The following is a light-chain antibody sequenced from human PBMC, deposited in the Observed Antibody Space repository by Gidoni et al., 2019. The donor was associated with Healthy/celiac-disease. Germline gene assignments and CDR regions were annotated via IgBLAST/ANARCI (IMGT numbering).Light chain of an antibody. Sequence: EIVLTQSPSTLSLSPGERATLSCRASQSVSSYLAWYQPKPGQAPRLLIYDASNRATGIPARCSGSGSGKDLTITSSSQEPEDCAVYYCQQRSKWPLTFGGGTKVEIK. CDR2: DAS. CDR1: QSVSSY. CDR3: QQRSKWPLT. J-gene: IGKJ4*01. V-gene: IGKV3-11*01.